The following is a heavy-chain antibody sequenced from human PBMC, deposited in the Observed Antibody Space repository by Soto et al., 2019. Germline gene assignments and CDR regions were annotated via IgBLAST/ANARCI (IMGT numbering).Heavy chain of an antibody. Sequence: QVQLQESGPGLVKPSETLSLTCTVSGGSISSYYWSWIRQPPGKGLEWIGYIYYSGSTNYNPSLKSRVTISVDTSKNQFSLKLSSETAADTAVYYCARAYGDYVFDYWGQGTLVTVSS. J-gene: IGHJ4*02. CDR1: GGSISSYY. CDR3: ARAYGDYVFDY. CDR2: IYYSGST. D-gene: IGHD4-17*01. V-gene: IGHV4-59*01.